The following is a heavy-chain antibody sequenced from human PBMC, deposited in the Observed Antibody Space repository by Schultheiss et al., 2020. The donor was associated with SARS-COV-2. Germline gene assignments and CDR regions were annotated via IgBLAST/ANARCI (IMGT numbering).Heavy chain of an antibody. CDR3: ARLLWFGELYDAFDI. V-gene: IGHV4-34*01. Sequence: SETLSLTCAVYGGSFSGHYWSWIRQPPGKGLEWIGEINHSGSTNYNPSLKSRVTISVDTSKNQFSLKLSSVTAADTAVYYCARLLWFGELYDAFDIWGQGTMVTVSS. D-gene: IGHD3-10*01. J-gene: IGHJ3*02. CDR1: GGSFSGHY. CDR2: INHSGST.